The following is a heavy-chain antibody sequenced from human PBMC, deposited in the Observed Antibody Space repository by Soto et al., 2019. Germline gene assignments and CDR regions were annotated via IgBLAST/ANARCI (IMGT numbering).Heavy chain of an antibody. CDR2: ISYDGSNK. D-gene: IGHD3-3*01. Sequence: GGSLRLSCAASGFTFSSYGMHWVRQAPGKGLEWVAVISYDGSNKYYADSVKGRFTISRDNSKNTLYLQMNSLRAEDTAVYYCAKSPYYDFWSGYSHYGMDVWGQGTTVTVSS. V-gene: IGHV3-30*18. J-gene: IGHJ6*02. CDR3: AKSPYYDFWSGYSHYGMDV. CDR1: GFTFSSYG.